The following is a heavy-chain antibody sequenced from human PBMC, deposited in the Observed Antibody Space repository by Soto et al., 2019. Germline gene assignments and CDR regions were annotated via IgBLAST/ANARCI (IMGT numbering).Heavy chain of an antibody. V-gene: IGHV4-34*01. D-gene: IGHD6-13*01. CDR1: GGSFSGYY. Sequence: PSETLSLTCAVYGGSFSGYYWSWIRQPPGKGLEWIGEINHSGSTNYNPSLKSRVTISVDTSKNQFSLKLSSVTAADTAVYYCARGRIAPLVYTWSAPGGKETLVTVPS. J-gene: IGHJ5*02. CDR3: ARGRIAPLVYTWSAP. CDR2: INHSGST.